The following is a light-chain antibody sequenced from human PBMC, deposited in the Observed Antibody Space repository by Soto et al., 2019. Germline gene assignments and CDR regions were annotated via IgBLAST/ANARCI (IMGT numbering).Light chain of an antibody. CDR2: DAS. CDR1: QSISSW. J-gene: IGKJ1*01. Sequence: DITMIESPSTLSASVGDRVTITCRASQSISSWLAWYQQKPGKAPKLLIYDASSLESGVPSRFSGSGSGTEFTLTISSLQPDDFATYYCQQYNSYSAFGQGTKADIK. V-gene: IGKV1-5*01. CDR3: QQYNSYSA.